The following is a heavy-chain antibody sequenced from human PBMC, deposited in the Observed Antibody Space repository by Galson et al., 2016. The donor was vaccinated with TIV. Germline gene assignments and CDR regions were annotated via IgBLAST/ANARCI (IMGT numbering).Heavy chain of an antibody. CDR3: ARDRVVDATYYYYYYGMDV. D-gene: IGHD5-12*01. V-gene: IGHV3-66*02. CDR2: ISDGGKT. CDR1: GLSVSINY. Sequence: SLRLSCAASGLSVSINYMTWVRQAPGKGLEWVSLISDGGKTYYPDSVKGRFTISRDNSKSTLYLQMNRLRVEDTAVYYCARDRVVDATYYYYYYGMDVWGQGTLVIVSS. J-gene: IGHJ6*02.